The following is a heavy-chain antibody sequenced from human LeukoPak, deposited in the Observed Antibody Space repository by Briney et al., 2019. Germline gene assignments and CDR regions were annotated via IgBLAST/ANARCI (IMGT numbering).Heavy chain of an antibody. CDR2: INAGNGNT. CDR3: ARDLGRYCSSTSCYVGGAFDI. D-gene: IGHD2-2*01. J-gene: IGHJ3*02. V-gene: IGHV1-3*01. CDR1: GYTFTSYA. Sequence: ASVKVSCKASGYTFTSYAMHWVRQAPGQRLEWMGWINAGNGNTKYSQKSQGRVTITRDTSASTAYMELSSLRSEDTAVYYCARDLGRYCSSTSCYVGGAFDIWGQGTMVTVSS.